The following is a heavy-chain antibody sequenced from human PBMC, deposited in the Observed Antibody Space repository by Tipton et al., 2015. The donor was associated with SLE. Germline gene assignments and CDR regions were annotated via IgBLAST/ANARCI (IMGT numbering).Heavy chain of an antibody. CDR2: ISSSSSYI. Sequence: SLRLSCAASGFTFSSYSMNWVRQAPGKGLEWVSSISSSSSYIYYADSVKGRFTISRDNAKNSLYLQMNSLRSEDTAVYYCASQAGWYFDLWAPGSLVSVSS. CDR3: ASQAGWYFDL. V-gene: IGHV3-21*01. CDR1: GFTFSSYS. J-gene: IGHJ2*01.